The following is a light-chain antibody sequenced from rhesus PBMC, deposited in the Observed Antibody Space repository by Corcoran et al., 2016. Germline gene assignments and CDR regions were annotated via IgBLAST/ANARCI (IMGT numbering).Light chain of an antibody. CDR3: QQHHTYPYT. CDR2: AAS. Sequence: DIQMTQSPSSLSASVGDRVTITCRASQGIDTYLVWYQQKPGKAPNPLINAASTLQSGVPSRFSGSRSGTDFTLTITNLQPEDYGTYYCQQHHTYPYTFGQGTKVDVK. V-gene: IGKV1-25*01. CDR1: QGIDTY. J-gene: IGKJ2*01.